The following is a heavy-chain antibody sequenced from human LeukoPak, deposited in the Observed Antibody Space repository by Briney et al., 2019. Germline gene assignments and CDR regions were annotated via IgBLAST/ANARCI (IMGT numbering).Heavy chain of an antibody. CDR3: VRIRYSGYVDFDY. J-gene: IGHJ4*02. D-gene: IGHD5-12*01. V-gene: IGHV3-7*01. CDR1: GFTFTTYW. CDR2: MKPDGSEI. Sequence: GGSLRLSCAASGFTFTTYWMSWVRQAPGKGLEWVANMKPDGSEIFYVDSVKGRFTISRDNAKNTLYLQMNSLRAEDTAVYYCVRIRYSGYVDFDYWGQGTLVTVSS.